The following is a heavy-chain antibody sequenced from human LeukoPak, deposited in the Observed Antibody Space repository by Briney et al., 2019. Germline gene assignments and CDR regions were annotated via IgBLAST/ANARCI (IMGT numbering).Heavy chain of an antibody. CDR1: GYTFTNHW. D-gene: IGHD6-13*01. CDR2: IKQDGSET. Sequence: GGSLRLSCVASGYTFTNHWMTWVRQTPGKGLEWVADIKQDGSETHYVDSVKGRFTISRDNAKNSLYLQTNSLRAEHAGLYYCARDAHSSSWYQDYWGQATLVPVSS. V-gene: IGHV3-7*01. J-gene: IGHJ4*02. CDR3: ARDAHSSSWYQDY.